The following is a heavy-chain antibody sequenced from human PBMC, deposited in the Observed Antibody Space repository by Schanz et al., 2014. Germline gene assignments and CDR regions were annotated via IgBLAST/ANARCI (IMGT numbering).Heavy chain of an antibody. CDR2: ISGDHRNT. CDR1: GFTFTNYA. J-gene: IGHJ2*01. Sequence: EVQLVASGGGLVQPGGSLRLSCAASGFTFTNYAMSWVRQAPGKGLEWVSSISGDHRNTFYADSVKGRFTISRDNSKNTLYLQMNSLRAEDTAIYYCAKDAPYPFELWGRGTLITVSS. V-gene: IGHV3-23*04. CDR3: AKDAPYPFEL.